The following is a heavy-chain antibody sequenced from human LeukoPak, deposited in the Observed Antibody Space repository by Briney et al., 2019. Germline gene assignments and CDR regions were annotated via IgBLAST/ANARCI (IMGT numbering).Heavy chain of an antibody. J-gene: IGHJ4*02. CDR1: GYTFTGYY. V-gene: IGHV1-2*02. D-gene: IGHD6-19*01. CDR3: APRIAVAGSDFDY. Sequence: ASVKVSCKASGYTFTGYYMHWVRQAPGQGLEWMGWINPNSGGTNYAQKFQGRVTMTGDTSISTAYMELSRLRSDDTAVYYCAPRIAVAGSDFDYWGQGTLVTVSS. CDR2: INPNSGGT.